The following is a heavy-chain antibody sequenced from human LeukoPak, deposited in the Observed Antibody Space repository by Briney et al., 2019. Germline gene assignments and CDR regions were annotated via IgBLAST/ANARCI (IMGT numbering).Heavy chain of an antibody. CDR3: ARELYSNALDY. V-gene: IGHV4-31*03. J-gene: IGHJ4*02. CDR2: IYYSGST. Sequence: SETLSLTCTVSGGSISSGGYYWSRIRQHPGKGLEWIGYIYYSGSTYYNPSLKSRVTISVDTSKNQFSLKLSSVTAADTAVYYCARELYSNALDYWGQGTLVTVSS. CDR1: GGSISSGGYY. D-gene: IGHD4-11*01.